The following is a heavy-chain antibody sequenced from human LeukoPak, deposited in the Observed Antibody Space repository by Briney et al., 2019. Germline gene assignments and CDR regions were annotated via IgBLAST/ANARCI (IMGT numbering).Heavy chain of an antibody. D-gene: IGHD6-13*01. CDR2: IYYSGST. CDR1: GGSISSYY. Sequence: SETLSLTCTVSGGSISSYYWSWIRQPPGKGLEWIGYIYYSGSTNYNPSLKSRVTISVDTSKNQFSLKLSSVTAADTAVYYCARISLELYSSSWYYFDYWGQGTLVTVSS. V-gene: IGHV4-59*12. J-gene: IGHJ4*02. CDR3: ARISLELYSSSWYYFDY.